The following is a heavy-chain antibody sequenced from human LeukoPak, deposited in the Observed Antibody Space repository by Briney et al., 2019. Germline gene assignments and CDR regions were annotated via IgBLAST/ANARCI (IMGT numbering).Heavy chain of an antibody. CDR1: GFTFSSYA. V-gene: IGHV3-23*01. CDR3: SKDDDFGGRGAPFFDY. J-gene: IGHJ4*02. Sequence: GGSLRLSCAASGFTFSSYAMSWVRQAPGKGLEWVSAISGSGGSTYYADSVKGRFTISRDNSKNTLYLQMNSLRADDTAVYYCSKDDDFGGRGAPFFDYWGQGTMVTVSS. CDR2: ISGSGGST. D-gene: IGHD4-17*01.